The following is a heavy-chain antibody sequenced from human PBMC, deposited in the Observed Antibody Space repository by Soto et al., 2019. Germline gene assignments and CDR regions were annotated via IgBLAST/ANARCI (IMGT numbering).Heavy chain of an antibody. CDR1: GFTFSSYA. Sequence: GGSLRLSCAASGFTFSSYAMSWVRQAPGKGLEWVSAISGSGGSTYYADSVKGRFTISRDNSKNTLYLQMNSLRAEDTAVYYCAKVGGIQVLLRFSLRYMDVWGKGTTVTVSS. CDR2: ISGSGGST. V-gene: IGHV3-23*01. J-gene: IGHJ6*03. CDR3: AKVGGIQVLLRFSLRYMDV. D-gene: IGHD3-3*01.